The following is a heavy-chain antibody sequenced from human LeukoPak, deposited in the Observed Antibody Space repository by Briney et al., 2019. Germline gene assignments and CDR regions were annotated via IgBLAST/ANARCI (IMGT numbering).Heavy chain of an antibody. CDR2: ISGSGGST. J-gene: IGHJ4*02. D-gene: IGHD6-13*01. CDR3: ARDLMGIAYRGAFYY. CDR1: GFTFSSYG. V-gene: IGHV3-23*01. Sequence: GGTLRLSCAASGFTFSSYGMSWVRQAPGKGLEWVSAISGSGGSTYYADSVKGRFTISRDNSKNTLYLQMNSLRAEDTAVYYCARDLMGIAYRGAFYYWGQGTLVTVSS.